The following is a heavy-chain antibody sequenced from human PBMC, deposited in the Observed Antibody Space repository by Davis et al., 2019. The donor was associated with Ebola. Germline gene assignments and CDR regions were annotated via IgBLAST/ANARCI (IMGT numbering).Heavy chain of an antibody. CDR1: GFTFSDYY. J-gene: IGHJ4*02. D-gene: IGHD5-18*01. CDR2: ISSSGSTI. CDR3: ARPYTKGYSYGQPLDY. Sequence: PGGSLRLSCAASGFTFSDYYMSWIRQAPGKGLEWVSYISSSGSTIYYADSVKGRFTISRDNAKNSLYLQMNSLRAEDTAVYYCARPYTKGYSYGQPLDYWGQGTLVTVSS. V-gene: IGHV3-11*01.